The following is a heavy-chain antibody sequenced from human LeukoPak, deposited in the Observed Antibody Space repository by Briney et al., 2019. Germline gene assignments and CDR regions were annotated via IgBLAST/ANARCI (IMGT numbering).Heavy chain of an antibody. Sequence: PPETLSLTCTVSGGSISNYHWSWIRQPAGKGLEWIGQIHTSGSTNYNPPLRSRVTMSIDTPENQLSLTITSVTAADTAVYYCARGDISSGWSFDYWGQGTLVTVSS. D-gene: IGHD6-19*01. J-gene: IGHJ4*02. CDR2: IHTSGST. CDR3: ARGDISSGWSFDY. CDR1: GGSISNYH. V-gene: IGHV4-4*07.